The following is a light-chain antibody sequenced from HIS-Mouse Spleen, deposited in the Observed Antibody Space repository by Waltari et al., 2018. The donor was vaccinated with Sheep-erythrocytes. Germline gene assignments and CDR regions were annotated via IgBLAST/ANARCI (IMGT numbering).Light chain of an antibody. CDR1: QSVSSN. CDR2: GAS. V-gene: IGKV3-15*01. J-gene: IGKJ5*01. CDR3: QQYNNWPIT. Sequence: EIVMTQSPATLSVSPGERATLSCRASQSVSSNLAWYQQKPGHAPRLLIYGASTTATGIPARFSGSGSGTEFTLTISSLQSEYFAVYYCQQYNNWPITFGQGTRLEIK.